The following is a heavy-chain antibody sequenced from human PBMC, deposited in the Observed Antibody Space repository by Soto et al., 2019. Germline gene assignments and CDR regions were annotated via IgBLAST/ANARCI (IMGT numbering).Heavy chain of an antibody. CDR3: AADQEEQWLAETDYYYGMDV. CDR1: GFTFTSSA. CDR2: IVVGSGNT. Sequence: GASVKVSCKASGFTFTSSAVQWVRQARGQRLEWIGWIVVGSGNTNYAQKFQERVTITRDMSTSTAYMELSSLRSEDTAVYYCAADQEEQWLAETDYYYGMDVWGQGTTVTVSS. J-gene: IGHJ6*02. D-gene: IGHD6-19*01. V-gene: IGHV1-58*01.